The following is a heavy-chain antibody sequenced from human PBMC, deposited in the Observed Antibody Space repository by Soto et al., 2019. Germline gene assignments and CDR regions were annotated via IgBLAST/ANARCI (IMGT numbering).Heavy chain of an antibody. J-gene: IGHJ4*02. Sequence: PSETLSLTCTVSGGSISSSSYYWGWIRQPPGKGLEWIGSIYYSGSTYYNPSLKSRVTISVDTSKNQFSLKLSSVTAADTAVYYCARRHPVAATDWGQGTLVTVSS. CDR2: IYYSGST. D-gene: IGHD2-15*01. CDR3: ARRHPVAATD. V-gene: IGHV4-39*01. CDR1: GGSISSSSYY.